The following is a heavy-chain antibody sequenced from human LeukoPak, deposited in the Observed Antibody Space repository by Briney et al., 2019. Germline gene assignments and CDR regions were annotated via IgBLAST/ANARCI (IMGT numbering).Heavy chain of an antibody. CDR3: ARDRAFDI. V-gene: IGHV3-21*01. Sequence: KRGGSLRLSCAASGITFSTYSMNWVRQAPGKGLEWVSSISSGSSYIYYADPVKGRFTISRDNAKNSLYLQMNSLRTEDTAVYYCARDRAFDIWGQGTMVTVSS. CDR1: GITFSTYS. J-gene: IGHJ3*02. CDR2: ISSGSSYI.